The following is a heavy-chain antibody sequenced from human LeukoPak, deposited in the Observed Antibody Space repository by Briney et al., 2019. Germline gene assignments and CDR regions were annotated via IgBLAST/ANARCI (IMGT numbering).Heavy chain of an antibody. CDR3: ARIFDD. CDR1: GGSINTYY. J-gene: IGHJ4*02. Sequence: SETLSLNCTVSGGSINTYYWSWFRQPPGKGLEFIGYISASGIINYNPSLESRLIMSLDTSKNQFSLNLMSVTAADTAVYYCARIFDDWGQGTLVTVSS. CDR2: ISASGII. V-gene: IGHV4-4*08.